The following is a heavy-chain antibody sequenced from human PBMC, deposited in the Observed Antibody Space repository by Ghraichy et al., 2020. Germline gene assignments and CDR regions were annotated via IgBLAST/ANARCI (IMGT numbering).Heavy chain of an antibody. Sequence: GGSLRLSCAASGFTFSSYAMSWVRQAPGKGLEWVSAISGSGGSTYYADSVKGRFTISRDNSKNTLYLQMNSLRAEDTAVYYCANQVGATSGNFDYWGQGTLVTVSS. CDR3: ANQVGATSGNFDY. CDR1: GFTFSSYA. V-gene: IGHV3-23*01. D-gene: IGHD1-26*01. CDR2: ISGSGGST. J-gene: IGHJ4*02.